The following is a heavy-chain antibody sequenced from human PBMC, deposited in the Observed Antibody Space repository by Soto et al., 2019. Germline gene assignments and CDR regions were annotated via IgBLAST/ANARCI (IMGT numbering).Heavy chain of an antibody. CDR3: ARTSGIAARMHAFDI. D-gene: IGHD6-6*01. J-gene: IGHJ3*02. CDR2: IIPIFGTA. Sequence: SVKVSCKASGGTFSSYAISWVRQAPGQGLEWMGGIIPIFGTANYAQKFQGRVTITADESTSTAYMELSSLRSEDTAVYYCARTSGIAARMHAFDIWGQGTMVTVSS. CDR1: GGTFSSYA. V-gene: IGHV1-69*13.